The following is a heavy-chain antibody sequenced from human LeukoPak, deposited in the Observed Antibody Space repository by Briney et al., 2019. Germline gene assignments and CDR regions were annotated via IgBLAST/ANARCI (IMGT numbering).Heavy chain of an antibody. CDR1: GFSFSSYY. CDR3: ARPFSRYGDWNFDY. Sequence: KAGGSLRLSCAASGFSFSSYYMSWVRQAPGKGLEWVSSVSSGSTYIYYADSVKGRFTISRDNAKNSLYLQMNSLRAEDTAVYYCARPFSRYGDWNFDYWGQGTLVTVSS. V-gene: IGHV3-21*01. D-gene: IGHD4-17*01. CDR2: VSSGSTYI. J-gene: IGHJ4*02.